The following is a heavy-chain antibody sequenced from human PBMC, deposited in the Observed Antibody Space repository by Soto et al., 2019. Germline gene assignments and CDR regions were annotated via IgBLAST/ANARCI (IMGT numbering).Heavy chain of an antibody. Sequence: SETLSLTCAVYGGSFSGYYWSWIRQPPGKGLEWIGEINHSGSTNYNPSLKSRVTISVDTSKNQFSLKLSSVTAADTAVYYCARGRGVVVPAAPNPNWFDPWGQGTLVTVSS. V-gene: IGHV4-34*01. CDR1: GGSFSGYY. CDR2: INHSGST. J-gene: IGHJ5*02. D-gene: IGHD2-2*01. CDR3: ARGRGVVVPAAPNPNWFDP.